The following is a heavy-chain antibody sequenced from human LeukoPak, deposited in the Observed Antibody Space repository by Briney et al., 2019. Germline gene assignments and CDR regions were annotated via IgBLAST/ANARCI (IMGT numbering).Heavy chain of an antibody. J-gene: IGHJ4*02. CDR3: ARDSRGRITIFGGREKKFDY. CDR2: ISAYNGNT. Sequence: GASVKVSCKASGGSFSSYAINWVRQAPGQGLEWMGWISAYNGNTNYAQKLQGRVTMTTDTSTSTAYMELRSLRSDDTAVYYCARDSRGRITIFGGREKKFDYWGQGTLVTVSS. CDR1: GGSFSSYA. V-gene: IGHV1-18*01. D-gene: IGHD3-3*01.